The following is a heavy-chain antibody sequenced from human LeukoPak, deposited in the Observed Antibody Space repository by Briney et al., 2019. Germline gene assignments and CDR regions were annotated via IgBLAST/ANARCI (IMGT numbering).Heavy chain of an antibody. CDR1: GFRFSSYA. Sequence: GGSLRLACAASGFRFSSYAMSWVRQAPGKGLEWVSAISGSGVSTYYADSVKGRFTVSRDNSKNTLYLQMGSLRAEDTAVYYCAKDERNWNYNLASQTYDWGQGTLVTVSS. J-gene: IGHJ4*02. CDR2: ISGSGVST. V-gene: IGHV3-23*01. CDR3: AKDERNWNYNLASQTYD. D-gene: IGHD1-7*01.